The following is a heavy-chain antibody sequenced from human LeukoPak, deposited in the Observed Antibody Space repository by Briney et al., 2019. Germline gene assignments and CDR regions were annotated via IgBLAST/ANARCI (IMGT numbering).Heavy chain of an antibody. CDR1: GGTIRSSSYY. J-gene: IGHJ5*02. CDR3: AKDRPARKSIRLIRRVTRRGWVCP. Sequence: TDTLSLTCTVSGGTIRSSSYYWGWIRQPPGKGLEWVGSFYCSGSTDYHPSLKSRVTISVNTSKTQFSLTLSSVTAADPAVYYRAKDRPARKSIRLIRRVTRRGWVCPWGQDTGVTVSS. CDR2: FYCSGST. V-gene: IGHV4-39*07. D-gene: IGHD3-10*01.